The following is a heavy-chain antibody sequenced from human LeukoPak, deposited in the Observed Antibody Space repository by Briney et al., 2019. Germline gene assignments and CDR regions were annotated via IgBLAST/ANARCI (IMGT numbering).Heavy chain of an antibody. D-gene: IGHD1-26*01. CDR2: TYYRSKWYS. J-gene: IGHJ6*02. CDR3: ARSTVIEGVTHGMDV. CDR1: GDSVSSNSAA. V-gene: IGHV6-1*01. Sequence: QTLSLTCAISGDSVSSNSAAWTWVRQSPSRGLEWLGRTYYRSKWYSDYAVSVKTRITINPDTSKNQFSLQMNSVTPEDTAVYYCARSTVIEGVTHGMDVWGQGTTVIVSS.